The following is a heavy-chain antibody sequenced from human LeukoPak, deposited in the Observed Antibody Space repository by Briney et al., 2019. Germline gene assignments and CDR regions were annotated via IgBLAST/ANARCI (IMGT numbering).Heavy chain of an antibody. Sequence: GGSLRLSCATSGFTFSSYEMNWVRQAPGKGLEWVSYISSSGSTIYYADSVKGRFTISRDNAKNSLYLQMNSLRAEDTAVYYCARLRSAAGNDYWGQGTLVTVSS. J-gene: IGHJ4*02. D-gene: IGHD6-13*01. CDR3: ARLRSAAGNDY. CDR1: GFTFSSYE. V-gene: IGHV3-48*03. CDR2: ISSSGSTI.